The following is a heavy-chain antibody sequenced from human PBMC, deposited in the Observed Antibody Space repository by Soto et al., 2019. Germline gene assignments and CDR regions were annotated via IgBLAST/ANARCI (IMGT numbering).Heavy chain of an antibody. V-gene: IGHV1-69*02. Sequence: QVQLVQSGAEVKKPGSSVKVSCKASGGTFSSYTISWVRQAPGQGLEWMGRIIPILGIANYAQKFQGRVTITADKATSTASMELSSLSSEGTAVYYCASRYESSDYWGQGTLVTVSS. D-gene: IGHD3-22*01. J-gene: IGHJ4*02. CDR1: GGTFSSYT. CDR3: ASRYESSDY. CDR2: IIPILGIA.